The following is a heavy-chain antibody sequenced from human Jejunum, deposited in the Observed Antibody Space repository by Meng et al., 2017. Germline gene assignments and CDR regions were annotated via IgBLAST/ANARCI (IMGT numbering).Heavy chain of an antibody. CDR3: AQSDYFHY. J-gene: IGHJ4*02. CDR1: GFIFRYRW. V-gene: IGHV3-74*01. CDR2: IRYDGSSA. Sequence: DVQLVESGGVLVQPGGSLRFSCAASGFIFRYRWMHWVRQAPGKGLVWVSRIRYDGSSANYADSVKGRFTISRDNAKNTLYLQMDSLRAEDTAVYDCAQSDYFHYWGQGALVTVSS.